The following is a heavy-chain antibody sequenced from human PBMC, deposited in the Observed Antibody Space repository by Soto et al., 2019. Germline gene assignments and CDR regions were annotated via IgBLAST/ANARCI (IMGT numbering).Heavy chain of an antibody. D-gene: IGHD3-10*01. CDR2: IYYSGTA. CDR1: GGSISGYY. V-gene: IGHV4-59*08. CDR3: ARHVNHGSGTYYEDY. J-gene: IGHJ4*02. Sequence: SETLSLTCTVSGGSISGYYRSWIRQSPGKGLECIGYIYYSGTARYNPSLKSRVTISVDTAKNQFSLKLTSVTAADTAVYYCARHVNHGSGTYYEDYWGQGTLVTVSS.